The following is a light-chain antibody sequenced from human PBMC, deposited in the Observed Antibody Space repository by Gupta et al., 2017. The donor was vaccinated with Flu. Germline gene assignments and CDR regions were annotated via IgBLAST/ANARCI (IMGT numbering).Light chain of an antibody. CDR3: QQYGNSYWVT. J-gene: IGKJ2*01. Sequence: EIVLTQSPATLSLSPGDGASLSCGASQSVNSNFLAWYQHKPGLAPRLLIYDGSKRAAGIPDRFSGSGSGTDFTLTISRLAPEDFAVYYCQQYGNSYWVTFGQGTKLEI. V-gene: IGKV3D-20*01. CDR2: DGS. CDR1: QSVNSNF.